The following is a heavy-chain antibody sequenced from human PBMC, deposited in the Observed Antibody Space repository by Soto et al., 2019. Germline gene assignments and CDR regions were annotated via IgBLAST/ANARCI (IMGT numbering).Heavy chain of an antibody. D-gene: IGHD3-10*01. CDR2: IYYSGST. CDR3: ARDRGLITMVRGVIIPNYYGMDV. V-gene: IGHV4-31*03. Sequence: QVQLQESGPGLVKPSQTLSLTCTVSGGSISSGGYYWSWIRQHPGKGLEWIGYIYYSGSTYYNPSLKSRVTISVDTSKNQFSLNLSSVTAADTAVYYCARDRGLITMVRGVIIPNYYGMDVWGQGTTVTVSS. J-gene: IGHJ6*02. CDR1: GGSISSGGYY.